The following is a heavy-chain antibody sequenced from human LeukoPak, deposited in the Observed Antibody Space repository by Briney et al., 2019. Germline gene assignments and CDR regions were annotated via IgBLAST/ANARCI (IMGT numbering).Heavy chain of an antibody. Sequence: PGGSLRLSCAASGFTFSSYWMHWVRQAPGKGLVWVSRINSDGSSTSYADSVKGRFTISRDNAKNTLYLQMNSLRAEDTAVYYCARGPIVVVPAALAVFDYWGQGTLVTVSS. D-gene: IGHD2-2*01. CDR3: ARGPIVVVPAALAVFDY. CDR2: INSDGSST. CDR1: GFTFSSYW. V-gene: IGHV3-74*01. J-gene: IGHJ4*02.